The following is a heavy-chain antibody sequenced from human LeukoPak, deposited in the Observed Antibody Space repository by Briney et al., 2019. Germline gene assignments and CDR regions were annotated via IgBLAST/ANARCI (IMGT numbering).Heavy chain of an antibody. Sequence: SETLSLTCSVSGGSITSHFWSWIRQPPGKGLEWIGYIHYSASTNYNASLKSRVTISPDTSKNQLFLKLNSVNAPVTAVYYCARLVWLGESPGSWFDSWGQGTLVTVSS. CDR2: IHYSAST. D-gene: IGHD3-16*01. V-gene: IGHV4-59*11. J-gene: IGHJ5*01. CDR1: GGSITSHF. CDR3: ARLVWLGESPGSWFDS.